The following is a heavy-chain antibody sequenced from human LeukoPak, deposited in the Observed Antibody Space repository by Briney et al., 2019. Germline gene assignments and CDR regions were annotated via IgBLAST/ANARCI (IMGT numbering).Heavy chain of an antibody. V-gene: IGHV4-59*01. CDR3: ARDSISGWYYYGMDV. Sequence: PSETLSLTCTVSGGSISSYYWSWIRQPPGKGLEWIGYIYYSGSTNYNPSLKSRVTISVDTSKNQFSLKLSSVTAADTAVYYCARDSISGWYYYGMDVWGQGTTVTVSS. CDR1: GGSISSYY. D-gene: IGHD6-19*01. J-gene: IGHJ6*02. CDR2: IYYSGST.